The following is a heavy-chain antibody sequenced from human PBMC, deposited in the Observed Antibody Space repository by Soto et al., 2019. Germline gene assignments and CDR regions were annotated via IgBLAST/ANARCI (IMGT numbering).Heavy chain of an antibody. D-gene: IGHD3-9*01. V-gene: IGHV3-21*01. CDR1: GFTFSSYS. CDR2: ISSSSSYI. CDR3: ARDPPFSDILTGLNWFDP. J-gene: IGHJ5*02. Sequence: PGGSLRLSCAASGFTFSSYSMNWVRQAPGKGLEWVSSISSSSSYIYYADSVKGRFTISRDNAKNSLYLQMNSLRAEDTAVYYCARDPPFSDILTGLNWFDPWGQGTLVTVSS.